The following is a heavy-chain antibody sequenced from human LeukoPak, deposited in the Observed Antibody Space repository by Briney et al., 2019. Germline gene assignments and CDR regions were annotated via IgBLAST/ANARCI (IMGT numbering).Heavy chain of an antibody. J-gene: IGHJ4*02. CDR3: ARIPGYSGNDGVDY. V-gene: IGHV5-51*01. Sequence: GESLKVSCMGTGYSFISYWIGCVRQMNGKGLEWMGILYPGDSDTRYSPSFQGQVNISADKSISTAYLQWSSLKASDTAMYYCARIPGYSGNDGVDYWGRGTLVSASS. CDR2: LYPGDSDT. CDR1: GYSFISYW. D-gene: IGHD5-12*01.